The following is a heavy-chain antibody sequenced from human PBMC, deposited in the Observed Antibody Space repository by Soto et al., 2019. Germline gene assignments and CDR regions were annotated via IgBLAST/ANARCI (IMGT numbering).Heavy chain of an antibody. D-gene: IGHD3-16*01. V-gene: IGHV1-69*13. CDR1: GGTFSSYA. CDR2: IIPIFGTA. J-gene: IGHJ4*02. Sequence: SVKVSCKASGGTFSSYAISWVRQAAGQGLEWMGGIIPIFGTANYAQKFQGRVTITADESTSTAYMELSSLRSEDTAVYYCARGAPDGDYVWGSYSDARQYYFDYWGQGTLVTVSS. CDR3: ARGAPDGDYVWGSYSDARQYYFDY.